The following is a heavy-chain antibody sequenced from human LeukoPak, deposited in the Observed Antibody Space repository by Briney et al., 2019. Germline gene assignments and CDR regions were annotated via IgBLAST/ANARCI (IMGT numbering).Heavy chain of an antibody. D-gene: IGHD2-2*01. V-gene: IGHV3-9*01. Sequence: GRSLRLSCAASGFTFDDYAMHWVRQAPGKGLEWVSGISWNSGSIGYADSVKGRFTISRDNSKNTLYLQMNSLRAEDTAVYYCATKGDPYCRSTSCQSAFDIWGQGTMVTVSS. CDR1: GFTFDDYA. CDR3: ATKGDPYCRSTSCQSAFDI. J-gene: IGHJ3*02. CDR2: ISWNSGSI.